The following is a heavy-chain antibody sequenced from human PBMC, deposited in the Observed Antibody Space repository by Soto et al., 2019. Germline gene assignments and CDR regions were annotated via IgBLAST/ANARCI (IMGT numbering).Heavy chain of an antibody. Sequence: QVQLVQSGAEVKKPGASVKVSCKASGYTFTGYYMHWVRQAPGQGLEWMGWINPNSGGTNYAQKFQGRVTMTRDTSISTAYMELSRLRSDDTAVYYCARELAPLRYCSGGSCYGSNNDYWGKGTLVTVSS. CDR3: ARELAPLRYCSGGSCYGSNNDY. CDR1: GYTFTGYY. D-gene: IGHD2-15*01. V-gene: IGHV1-2*02. J-gene: IGHJ4*02. CDR2: INPNSGGT.